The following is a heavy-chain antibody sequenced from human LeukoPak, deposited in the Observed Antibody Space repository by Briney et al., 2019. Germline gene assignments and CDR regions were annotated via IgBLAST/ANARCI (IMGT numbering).Heavy chain of an antibody. CDR2: INPNSGGT. CDR3: ARTRPRYYDSSGYPRGWFDP. J-gene: IGHJ5*02. V-gene: IGHV1-2*02. CDR1: GYTFTGYY. D-gene: IGHD3-22*01. Sequence: ASVKVSCKASGYTFTGYYMHWVRQAPGQGLEWMGWINPNSGGTNYAQKFQGRVTMTRDTSISTAYMELSRLRSDDTAVYYCARTRPRYYDSSGYPRGWFDPWGQGTLVTVSS.